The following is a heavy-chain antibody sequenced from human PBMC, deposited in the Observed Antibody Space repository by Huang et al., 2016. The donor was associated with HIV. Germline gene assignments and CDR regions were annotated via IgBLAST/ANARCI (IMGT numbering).Heavy chain of an antibody. J-gene: IGHJ5*02. V-gene: IGHV4-59*02. D-gene: IGHD6-19*01. CDR2: VYDSGTT. CDR1: GDYVSSHY. Sequence: QVRLQESGQGLVKPSETLSLSCTVSGDYVSSHYWGWIRHPPGKGLEWIGTVYDSGTTKYNPRLKSRITISVGSSKNGFSLNITSVSAADTAMYFCVRDQGRLAVGGIDNWFDPWGQGALVTVSS. CDR3: VRDQGRLAVGGIDNWFDP.